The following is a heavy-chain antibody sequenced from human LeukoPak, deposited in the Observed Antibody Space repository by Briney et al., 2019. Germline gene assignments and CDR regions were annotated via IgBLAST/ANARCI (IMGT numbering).Heavy chain of an antibody. CDR1: GFTFSGFW. CDR2: INSDGSEG. V-gene: IGHV3-7*01. D-gene: IGHD1-26*01. J-gene: IGHJ4*02. Sequence: PGGSLRLSCAVSGFTFSGFWMSWSRQAPEKGLEWVASINSDGSEGYYADVVKGRFTISRDNAKNSLYLQMNSLRAEDTAVYYCARSEKVGAPDYWGQGTLVTVSS. CDR3: ARSEKVGAPDY.